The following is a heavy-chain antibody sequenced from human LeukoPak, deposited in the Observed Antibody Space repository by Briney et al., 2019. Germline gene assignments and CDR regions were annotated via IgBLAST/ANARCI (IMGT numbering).Heavy chain of an antibody. J-gene: IGHJ4*02. CDR2: IYYSGST. CDR1: GGSISSSSYY. CDR3: ARGETGGSYAPFDY. D-gene: IGHD1-26*01. Sequence: SETLSLTCTVSGGSISSSSYYWGWSRQPPGKGLEWIGSIYYSGSTYYNPSLKSRVTISVDTSKNQFSLKLSSVTAADTAVYYCARGETGGSYAPFDYWGQGTLVTVSS. V-gene: IGHV4-39*07.